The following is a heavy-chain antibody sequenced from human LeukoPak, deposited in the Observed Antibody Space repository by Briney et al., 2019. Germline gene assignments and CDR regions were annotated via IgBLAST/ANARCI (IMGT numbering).Heavy chain of an antibody. J-gene: IGHJ4*02. CDR2: MNPNSGNT. V-gene: IGHV1-8*03. CDR3: ARTTSGYDLEFDY. D-gene: IGHD5-12*01. CDR1: GYTFTSYD. Sequence: ASVKVSCKASGYTFTSYDINWVRQATGQGLEWMGWMNPNSGNTGYAQKFQGRVTITRNTSISTAYMELSSLRSEDTAVYYCARTTSGYDLEFDYWGQGTLVTVSS.